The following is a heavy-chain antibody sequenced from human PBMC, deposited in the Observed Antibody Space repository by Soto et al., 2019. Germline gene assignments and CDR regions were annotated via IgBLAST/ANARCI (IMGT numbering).Heavy chain of an antibody. CDR2: IIPILGIA. CDR1: GGTFSSYT. D-gene: IGHD6-19*01. V-gene: IGHV1-69*08. Sequence: QVQLVQSGAEVKKPGSSVKVSCKASGGTFSSYTISWVRQAPGQGLEWMGRIIPILGIANYAQKFQGRVTXTXDXXTGTAYRELSSLRSEDTAVYCGAGDRSVEGGIAVSWGQGTLVTVSS. CDR3: AGDRSVEGGIAVS. J-gene: IGHJ5*02.